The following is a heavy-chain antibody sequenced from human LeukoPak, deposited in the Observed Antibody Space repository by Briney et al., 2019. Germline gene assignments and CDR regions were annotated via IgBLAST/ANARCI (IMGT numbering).Heavy chain of an antibody. Sequence: SETLSLTCTVSGGSISSYYWSWIRQPAGKGLEWIGRIYTSGSTNYNPSLKSRVTISVDKPKNQFSLKLSSVTAADTAVYYCARGGYYYDSSGYPFDYWGQGTLVTVSS. V-gene: IGHV4-4*07. CDR1: GGSISSYY. CDR2: IYTSGST. J-gene: IGHJ4*02. CDR3: ARGGYYYDSSGYPFDY. D-gene: IGHD3-22*01.